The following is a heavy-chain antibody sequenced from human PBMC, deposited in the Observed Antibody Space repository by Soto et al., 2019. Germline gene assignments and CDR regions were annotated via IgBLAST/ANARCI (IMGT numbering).Heavy chain of an antibody. V-gene: IGHV3-33*01. CDR3: ARGDGDYVGWYFDL. D-gene: IGHD4-17*01. CDR1: GFTFSSYG. J-gene: IGHJ2*01. Sequence: QVQLVESGGGVVQPGRSLRLSCAASGFTFSSYGMHWVRQAPGKGLEWVAVIWYDGSNKYYADSVKGRFTISRDNSKNTLYLQMNSLRAEDTAVYYCARGDGDYVGWYFDLWGRGTLVTVSS. CDR2: IWYDGSNK.